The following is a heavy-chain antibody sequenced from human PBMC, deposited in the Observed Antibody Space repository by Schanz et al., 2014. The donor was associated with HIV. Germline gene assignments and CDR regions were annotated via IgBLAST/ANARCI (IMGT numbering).Heavy chain of an antibody. CDR1: GGSFSDYQ. V-gene: IGHV4-34*01. J-gene: IGHJ4*02. D-gene: IGHD2-2*02. Sequence: QVQLLQWGAGLLKPSETLSLTCTVYGGSFSDYQWTWIRQTPTQGLEWVGEINHRGISNYSPSLRGRVAMSVDSSKRQFSLKLPSVTAADTAVYYCARGGIFAEGPYCSVTRCYTTDFWGQGSPVTVSS. CDR2: INHRGIS. CDR3: ARGGIFAEGPYCSVTRCYTTDF.